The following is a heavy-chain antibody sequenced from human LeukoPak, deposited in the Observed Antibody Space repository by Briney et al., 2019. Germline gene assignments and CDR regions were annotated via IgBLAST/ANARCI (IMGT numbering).Heavy chain of an antibody. V-gene: IGHV1-18*01. CDR2: ISGYNGNA. D-gene: IGHD5-18*01. CDR1: GYTFTSYA. Sequence: ASVKVSCKASGYTFTSYAISWVRQAPGQGLEWMGWISGYNGNAKYAQKVQGRVTMTTDTSTSTAYMELRSLRSDDTAVYYCARGYSYGSDYYYGMDVWGQGTTVTVSS. J-gene: IGHJ6*02. CDR3: ARGYSYGSDYYYGMDV.